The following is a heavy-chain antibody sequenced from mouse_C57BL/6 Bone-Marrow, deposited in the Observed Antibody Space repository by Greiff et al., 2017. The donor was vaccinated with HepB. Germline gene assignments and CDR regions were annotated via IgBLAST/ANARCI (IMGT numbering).Heavy chain of an antibody. CDR1: GYTFTDYY. D-gene: IGHD1-1*01. CDR2: INPNNGGT. V-gene: IGHV1-26*01. CDR3: VYITTVVDTHYFDC. Sequence: VQLQQSGPELVKPGDSVKISCKVSGYTFTDYYMNRVKQSHGKSLVWIGDINPNNGGTSYNQKFKGKATLTVDKSSSTTYMELRILTSEDSAVYYCVYITTVVDTHYFDCGSQGTTLTVSS. J-gene: IGHJ2*01.